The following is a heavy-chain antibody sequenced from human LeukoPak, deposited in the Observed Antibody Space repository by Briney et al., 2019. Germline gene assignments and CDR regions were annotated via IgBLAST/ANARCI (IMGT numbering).Heavy chain of an antibody. CDR2: IYYSGST. CDR3: ARGPDDAFDI. CDR1: GGSISSSTYH. Sequence: KPSETLSLTCTVSGGSISSSTYHWGWLRQPPGKGLEWIGSIYYSGSTYYNPSLKSRVTMSVDTSKNQFSLKLSSVTAADTAVYYCARGPDDAFDIWGQGTMVTVSS. J-gene: IGHJ3*02. V-gene: IGHV4-39*07.